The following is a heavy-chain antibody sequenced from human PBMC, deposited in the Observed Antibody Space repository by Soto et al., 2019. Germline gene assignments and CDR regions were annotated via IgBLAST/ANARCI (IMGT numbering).Heavy chain of an antibody. CDR1: GGTFSSYT. CDR3: AREKYGSGSSDIYYSYMDV. CDR2: IIPILGIA. J-gene: IGHJ6*03. Sequence: QVKLVQSGAEVKKPGTSVKVSCKAAGGTFSSYTISWVRQAPGQGLEWRGRIIPILGIANNAQKFHGRVTITADKSTSTAYMELSSLRYDDTAVYYCAREKYGSGSSDIYYSYMDVWGKGTTVTVSS. V-gene: IGHV1-69*02. D-gene: IGHD3-10*01.